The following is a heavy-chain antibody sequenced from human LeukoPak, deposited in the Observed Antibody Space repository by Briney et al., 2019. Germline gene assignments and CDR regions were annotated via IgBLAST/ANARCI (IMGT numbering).Heavy chain of an antibody. Sequence: GASVKVSCKASGYTFTSYGISWVRQAPGKGLEWMGWVSGINGNTKYAQSLQGRVLMTTDTSTTTGRMELRSLRSDDTAVYFCARVQDADMIVEDFWGQGTLVIVSS. CDR2: VSGINGNT. CDR3: ARVQDADMIVEDF. D-gene: IGHD3-22*01. CDR1: GYTFTSYG. V-gene: IGHV1-18*01. J-gene: IGHJ4*02.